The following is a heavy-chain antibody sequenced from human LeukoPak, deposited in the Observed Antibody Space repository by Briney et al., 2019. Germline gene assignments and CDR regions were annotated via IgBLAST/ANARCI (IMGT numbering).Heavy chain of an antibody. Sequence: ASVKVSCKASGYTFTGYYMHWVRQAPGQGLEWMGWINPSGGSTTYAQKFQGRVTMTRDTSTSTVYMDLSSLRSEDTAVYYCARDAMSSVTTSPHYFDYWGQGTLVTVSS. CDR2: INPSGGST. V-gene: IGHV1-46*01. CDR3: ARDAMSSVTTSPHYFDY. CDR1: GYTFTGYY. J-gene: IGHJ4*02. D-gene: IGHD4-17*01.